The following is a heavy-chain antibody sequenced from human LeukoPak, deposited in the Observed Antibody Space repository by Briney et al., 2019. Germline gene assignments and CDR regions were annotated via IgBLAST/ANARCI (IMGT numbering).Heavy chain of an antibody. V-gene: IGHV3-21*01. J-gene: IGHJ4*02. Sequence: PGGSLRLSCAASGFTFSDYWMNWVRQAPGRGLEWVSSIISSSGYIHYADSVKGRFTISRDNAKNSLYLQMNSLRAEDTAVYYCARGVSFRMVGTATDFDYWGQGTLVTVSS. CDR3: ARGVSFRMVGTATDFDY. CDR2: IISSSGYI. D-gene: IGHD2-21*02. CDR1: GFTFSDYW.